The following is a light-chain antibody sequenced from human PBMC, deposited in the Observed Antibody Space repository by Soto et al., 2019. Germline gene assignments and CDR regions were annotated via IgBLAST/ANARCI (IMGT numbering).Light chain of an antibody. CDR3: SSYAGNSVL. CDR1: SSDFGTYNR. V-gene: IGLV2-18*02. J-gene: IGLJ2*01. Sequence: QSVLTQPPSVSGSPGQSVTISCTGASSDFGTYNRVSWYQQPPGTAPKLILYEVSNRPSGVPDRFSGSKSGNTASLTISGLQAEDEGDYYCSSYAGNSVLFGGGTKVTVL. CDR2: EVS.